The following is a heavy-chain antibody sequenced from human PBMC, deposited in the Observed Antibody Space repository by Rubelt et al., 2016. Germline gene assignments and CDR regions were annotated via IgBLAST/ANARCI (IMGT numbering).Heavy chain of an antibody. D-gene: IGHD3-10*01. Sequence: EVQLVESGGGVVRPGGSLRLSCAASGFTFSSYAMSWVRQAPGKGLEWVSAISGSGGSTYYAASLKGRFTISRDNSKNTLYLQMNSLRAEDTAVYYCAKDIGFGELSFDYWGQGTLVTVSS. CDR1: GFTFSSYA. V-gene: IGHV3-23*04. J-gene: IGHJ4*02. CDR3: AKDIGFGELSFDY. CDR2: ISGSGGST.